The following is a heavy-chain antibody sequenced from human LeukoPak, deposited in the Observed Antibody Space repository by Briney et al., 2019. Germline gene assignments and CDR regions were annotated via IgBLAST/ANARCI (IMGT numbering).Heavy chain of an antibody. CDR3: AKALEIDSSGYYTDY. Sequence: PGGYLRLSCAASGFTFDDYAMYWVRQTQGGGLGWVSLISGDGGSTYYADSVKGRLTTSSDNSKNSLYRQMNSLRTEDTALYYCAKALEIDSSGYYTDYWGQGTLVTVSS. J-gene: IGHJ4*02. CDR2: ISGDGGST. V-gene: IGHV3-43*02. CDR1: GFTFDDYA. D-gene: IGHD3-22*01.